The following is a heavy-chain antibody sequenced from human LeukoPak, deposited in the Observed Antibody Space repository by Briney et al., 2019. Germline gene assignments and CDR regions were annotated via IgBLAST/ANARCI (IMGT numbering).Heavy chain of an antibody. CDR1: RYTFTGYY. D-gene: IGHD3-10*01. Sequence: ASVTVSFKASRYTFTGYYVHWVRQAPGQGLECMGWINPNSGGTNYAQKFQGRVTMTRDTSISTAYMELSRLRSDDTAVYYCARGGALWFGELLFGDYWGPGTLVTVSS. CDR3: ARGGALWFGELLFGDY. CDR2: INPNSGGT. V-gene: IGHV1-2*02. J-gene: IGHJ4*02.